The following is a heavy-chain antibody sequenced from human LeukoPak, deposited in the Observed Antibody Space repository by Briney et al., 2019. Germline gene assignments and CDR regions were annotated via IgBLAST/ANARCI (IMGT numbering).Heavy chain of an antibody. J-gene: IGHJ4*02. CDR2: IYSGGST. CDR3: AAKTVNMVRGVMS. V-gene: IGHV3-53*01. D-gene: IGHD3-10*01. Sequence: PGGSLRLSCAASGFTVSSNYMSWVRQAPGKGLEWVSVIYSGGSTYYADSVKGRFTISRDNSKNTLYLQMNNLRAEDTAVYYCAAKTVNMVRGVMSWGQGTLVTVSS. CDR1: GFTVSSNY.